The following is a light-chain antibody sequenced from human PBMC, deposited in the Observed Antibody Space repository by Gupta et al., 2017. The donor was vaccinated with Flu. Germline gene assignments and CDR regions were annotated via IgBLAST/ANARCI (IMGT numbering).Light chain of an antibody. J-gene: IGKJ5*01. V-gene: IGKV3-11*01. CDR3: QQRSNWPPLIT. Sequence: EIVLTQSPATLSLSPRERATLSCRASQSVSSYLAWYQQKPGQAPRLLIYDASNRATGIPARFSGSGSGTDFTITISSLEPEDFAVYYCQQRSNWPPLITFGQGTRLEIK. CDR2: DAS. CDR1: QSVSSY.